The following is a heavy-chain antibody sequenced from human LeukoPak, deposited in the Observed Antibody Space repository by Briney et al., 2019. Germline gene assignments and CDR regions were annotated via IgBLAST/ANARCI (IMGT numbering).Heavy chain of an antibody. CDR1: GYTFTGHY. V-gene: IGHV1-2*02. CDR2: INPNSGVT. D-gene: IGHD3-22*01. CDR3: ARGGPNYQDTSGYYHPCDY. Sequence: ASVKVSCKASGYTFTGHYMHWVRHAPGQGLEWMGWINPNSGVTNYAQKFQGRVTMTRDTSITTAYMELSSLRSDDTAVYHCARGGPNYQDTSGYYHPCDYWGQGTLVTVSS. J-gene: IGHJ4*02.